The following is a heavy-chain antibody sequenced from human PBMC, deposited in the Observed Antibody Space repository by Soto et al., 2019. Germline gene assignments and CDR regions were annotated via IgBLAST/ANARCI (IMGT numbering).Heavy chain of an antibody. CDR1: GYPFTSYG. Sequence: QGHLLQSGDEVKTPGASMRVSCRASGYPFTSYGISWVRQAPGQGLEWVAWISTYNGNRDTAQKFQGRVTMTLDTSTDTAHMELGDLTSADTGVYYCARGRIVASIHDAFEIWGQGTKVTVSS. CDR2: ISTYNGNR. J-gene: IGHJ3*02. D-gene: IGHD5-12*01. V-gene: IGHV1-18*01. CDR3: ARGRIVASIHDAFEI.